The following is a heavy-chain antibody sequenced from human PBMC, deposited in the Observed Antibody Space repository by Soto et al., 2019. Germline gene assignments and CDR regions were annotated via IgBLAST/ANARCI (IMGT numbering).Heavy chain of an antibody. CDR2: ISHTGTT. D-gene: IGHD5-18*01. J-gene: IGHJ4*02. Sequence: QVQLQESGPGLVKPSGTLSLTCAVSGGSVSSGNWWSWVRQPPGKGLEWIGEISHTGTTNYNPSLKTRLTISINKSNNQSSPRLTSVTAADTAVYFCASHRGNTCGPYDYWGQGTLVTVSS. CDR3: ASHRGNTCGPYDY. V-gene: IGHV4-4*02. CDR1: GGSVSSGNW.